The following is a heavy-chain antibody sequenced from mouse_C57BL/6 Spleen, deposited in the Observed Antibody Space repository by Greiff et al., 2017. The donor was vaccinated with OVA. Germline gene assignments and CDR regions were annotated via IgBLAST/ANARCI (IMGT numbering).Heavy chain of an antibody. CDR2: ISSGSSTI. D-gene: IGHD2-3*01. CDR3: ARKEDGYYYAMDY. CDR1: GFTFSDYG. V-gene: IGHV5-17*01. J-gene: IGHJ4*01. Sequence: EVHLVESGGGLVKPGGSLKLSCAASGFTFSDYGMHWVRQAPEKGLEWVAYISSGSSTIYYADTVKGRFTISRDNAKNTLFLQMTSLRSEDTAMYYCARKEDGYYYAMDYWRQGTSVTVSS.